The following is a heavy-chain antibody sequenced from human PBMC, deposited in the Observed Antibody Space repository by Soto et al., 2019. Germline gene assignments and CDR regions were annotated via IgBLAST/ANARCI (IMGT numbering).Heavy chain of an antibody. D-gene: IGHD3-3*01. CDR3: ATIQRRGPRWRMDF. Sequence: EVQLVESGGGLVKPGGSLRLSCAASPSAFTTYSINWVRQAPGKGLEWVASISVGSSYIYYAASVKGRFTISRDNAKNAVYLQINYLPAYEPAVYLCATIQRRGPRWRMDFWGQGTTVTIAS. CDR1: PSAFTTYS. V-gene: IGHV3-21*01. CDR2: ISVGSSYI. J-gene: IGHJ6*02.